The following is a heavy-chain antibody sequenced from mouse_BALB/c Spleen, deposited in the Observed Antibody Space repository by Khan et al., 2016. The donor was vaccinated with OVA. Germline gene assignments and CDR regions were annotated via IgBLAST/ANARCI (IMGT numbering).Heavy chain of an antibody. CDR1: GYSITSDYA. J-gene: IGHJ2*01. CDR2: ISYSGRT. Sequence: EVQLVESGPGLVKPSQSLSLTCTVTGYSITSDYAWNWIRQFPGNKLEWMGYISYSGRTSYNPSLKSRISITRDTSKNQFFLQLNSVTTEDTATYYCGRSVTITTVGATDFDYWGQGTTLTVSS. D-gene: IGHD1-1*01. V-gene: IGHV3-2*02. CDR3: GRSVTITTVGATDFDY.